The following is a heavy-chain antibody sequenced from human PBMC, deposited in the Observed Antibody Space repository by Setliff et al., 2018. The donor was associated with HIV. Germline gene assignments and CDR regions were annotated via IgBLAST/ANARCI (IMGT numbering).Heavy chain of an antibody. CDR1: GYTFTNYW. Sequence: PGESLKISCRGSGYTFTNYWIGWVRQMPGRGLEWRGIIYPGDSDTSYSPSFEGQVTMSADKSINTAYLQWNSLKASDTAMYYCARQPTDTSGYNNWFDSWGQGTQVTVSS. CDR2: IYPGDSDT. D-gene: IGHD3-3*01. J-gene: IGHJ5*01. CDR3: ARQPTDTSGYNNWFDS. V-gene: IGHV5-51*01.